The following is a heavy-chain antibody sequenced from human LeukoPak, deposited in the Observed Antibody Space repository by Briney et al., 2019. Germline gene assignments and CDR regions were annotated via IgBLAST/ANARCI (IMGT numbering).Heavy chain of an antibody. D-gene: IGHD3-3*01. CDR3: ARVTTIFGVAPYYYYMDV. CDR1: GGSISSSSYY. Sequence: SETLSLTRTVSGGSISSSSYYWGWIRQPPGKGLEWIGSIYYSGSTYYNPSLKSRVTISVDTSKNQFSLKLSSVTAADTAVYYCARVTTIFGVAPYYYYMDVWGKGTTVTVSS. CDR2: IYYSGST. V-gene: IGHV4-39*07. J-gene: IGHJ6*03.